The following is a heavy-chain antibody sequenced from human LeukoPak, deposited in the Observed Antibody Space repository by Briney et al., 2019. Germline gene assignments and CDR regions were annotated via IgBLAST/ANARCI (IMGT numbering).Heavy chain of an antibody. V-gene: IGHV4-4*07. Sequence: SETLSLTCTVSGGSISSYYWSWIRQPAGKGLEWIGRIYTSGSTNYNPSLKSRVTMSVDTSKNQLSLKLSSETAADTAVYYCARDLGYYDSSGIAFDIWGQGTMVTVSS. D-gene: IGHD3-22*01. J-gene: IGHJ3*02. CDR3: ARDLGYYDSSGIAFDI. CDR2: IYTSGST. CDR1: GGSISSYY.